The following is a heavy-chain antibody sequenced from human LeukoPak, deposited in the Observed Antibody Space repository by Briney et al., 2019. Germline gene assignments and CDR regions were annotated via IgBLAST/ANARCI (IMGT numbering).Heavy chain of an antibody. Sequence: ASVKVSCKASNNTLSNNGITWVRQAPGQGLEWMGWTNGYNTYTTYAQKVQDRVTITKDTSTNTAYLELSSLRSDDTAVYYGSRVRLGWGMESFDLWGEGRMVTLSP. J-gene: IGHJ3*01. D-gene: IGHD3-16*01. V-gene: IGHV1-18*01. CDR2: TNGYNTYT. CDR1: NNTLSNNG. CDR3: SRVRLGWGMESFDL.